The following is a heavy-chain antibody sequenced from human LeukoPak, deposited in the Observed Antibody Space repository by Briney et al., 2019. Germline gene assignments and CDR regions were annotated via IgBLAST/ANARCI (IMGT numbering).Heavy chain of an antibody. J-gene: IGHJ3*02. CDR2: INHSGST. CDR1: GGSFSGYY. Sequence: PSETLSLTCAVYGGSFSGYYWSWIRQPPGKGLEWIGGINHSGSTNYNPSLKSRVTISVDTSKNQFSLKLSSVTAADTAVYYCARPPKLTYYYGSGSGAFDIWGQGTMVTVSS. CDR3: ARPPKLTYYYGSGSGAFDI. D-gene: IGHD3-10*01. V-gene: IGHV4-34*01.